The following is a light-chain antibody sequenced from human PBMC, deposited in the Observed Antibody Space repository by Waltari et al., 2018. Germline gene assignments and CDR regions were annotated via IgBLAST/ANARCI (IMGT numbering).Light chain of an antibody. V-gene: IGKV1-39*01. CDR1: KSISRF. CDR2: AAS. CDR3: QQSYSSLLT. J-gene: IGKJ4*01. Sequence: DIQMTQSPSSLSASVGDRVTITCRASKSISRFLNWYQHKPGKAPNLLIHAASILQSGVPSRFSGSGSETDFTLTISSLQPEDFATYYCQQSYSSLLTFGGGTKVEIK.